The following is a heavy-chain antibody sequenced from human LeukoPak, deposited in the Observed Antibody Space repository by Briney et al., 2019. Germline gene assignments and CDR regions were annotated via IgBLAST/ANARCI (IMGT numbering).Heavy chain of an antibody. CDR3: AIERGIAAPFDY. CDR2: MNPNSGNT. CDR1: RYTFTSYY. J-gene: IGHJ4*02. Sequence: ASVKVSCKASRYTFTSYYMHWVRQATGQGLEWMGWMNPNSGNTGYAQKFQGRVTITRNTSISTAYMELSSLRSEDTAVYYCAIERGIAAPFDYWGQGTLVTVSS. D-gene: IGHD6-6*01. V-gene: IGHV1-8*03.